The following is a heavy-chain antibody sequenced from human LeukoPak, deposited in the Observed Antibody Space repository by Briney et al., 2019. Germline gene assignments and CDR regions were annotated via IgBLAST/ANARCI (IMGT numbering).Heavy chain of an antibody. V-gene: IGHV4-39*07. Sequence: PSETLSLTCTVSGGSIRSSSYYWGWIRQPPGKGLEWNTSIYYSGSTYYNPSLKSRVTITVDTSKNQFSLKLSSVTAADTAVYYCASVSVYCSGGSCYPPTWGQGTLVSVSS. D-gene: IGHD2-15*01. CDR2: IYYSGST. CDR3: ASVSVYCSGGSCYPPT. J-gene: IGHJ4*02. CDR1: GGSIRSSSYY.